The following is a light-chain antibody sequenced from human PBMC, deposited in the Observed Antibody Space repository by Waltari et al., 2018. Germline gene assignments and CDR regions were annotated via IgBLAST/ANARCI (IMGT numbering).Light chain of an antibody. Sequence: QSVLTQPPSASETPGQRGIISCSGSSTNIGTQYVYWYQPLPGMAPKLLIYKNSRRPSGVTDRISGFRSGSSASLVISGLRSEDEADYFCAVWDDSLSTWMFGGGTKLTVL. CDR2: KNS. V-gene: IGLV1-47*01. J-gene: IGLJ3*02. CDR1: STNIGTQY. CDR3: AVWDDSLSTWM.